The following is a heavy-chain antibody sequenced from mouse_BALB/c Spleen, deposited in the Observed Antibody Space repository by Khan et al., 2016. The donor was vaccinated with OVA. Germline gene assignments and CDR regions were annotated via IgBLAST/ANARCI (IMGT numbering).Heavy chain of an antibody. J-gene: IGHJ4*01. CDR2: IWGGGNT. Sequence: VKLLESGPGLVAPSQSLSITCTVSGFSLSRYNVHWVRQPPGKGLEWLGMIWGGGNTDYNSALKSRLTISKDNSKSHVFFIMNSQQTDDTATYYCARAYYGYDGYDAMDYWGQGTAVTVSS. CDR1: GFSLSRYN. CDR3: ARAYYGYDGYDAMDY. D-gene: IGHD2-14*01. V-gene: IGHV2-6-4*01.